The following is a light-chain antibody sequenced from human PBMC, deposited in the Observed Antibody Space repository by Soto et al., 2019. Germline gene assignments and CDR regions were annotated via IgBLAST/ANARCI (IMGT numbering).Light chain of an antibody. CDR1: QSISSW. J-gene: IGKJ1*01. V-gene: IGKV1-5*03. CDR2: KAS. CDR3: QQYYSYWT. Sequence: DIKMTQSLSTLSASVGDRVTITCRACQSISSWLAWYQHKPAKAPKLLIHKASSLESGVPSSFSGSGSGTEFTLTISSLQPDDFATYYCQQYYSYWTFGQGTKVES.